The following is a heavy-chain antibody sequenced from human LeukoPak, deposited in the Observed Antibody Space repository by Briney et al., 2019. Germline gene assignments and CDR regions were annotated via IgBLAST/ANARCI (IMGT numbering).Heavy chain of an antibody. J-gene: IGHJ4*02. CDR3: TRRVGGTPDY. Sequence: QPGGSLRLSCAASGFTFSSYVMTWVRQAPGAGLEWVSAIGTHSTSTDYPDSVKGRFTISRDDSKNTVFLQMTSLRVGDTALYYCTRRVGGTPDYWGLGTLVTVSS. CDR1: GFTFSSYV. CDR2: IGTHSTST. D-gene: IGHD1-26*01. V-gene: IGHV3-23*01.